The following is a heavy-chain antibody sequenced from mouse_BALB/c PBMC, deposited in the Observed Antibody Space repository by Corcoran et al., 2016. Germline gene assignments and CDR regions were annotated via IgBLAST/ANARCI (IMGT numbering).Heavy chain of an antibody. CDR1: GYTFTTAG. D-gene: IGHD2-3*01. J-gene: IGHJ2*01. CDR3: ASRGDGSFDY. V-gene: IGHV9-4*02. Sequence: QIQSVQSGPELKKPGETVRISCKASGYTFTTAGMQWVQKMPGKGLKWIGWINTHSGVPKYAGDFKGRFAFSLETSASTAYLQISNLKNEDTATYFCASRGDGSFDYWGQGTTLTVSS. CDR2: INTHSGVP.